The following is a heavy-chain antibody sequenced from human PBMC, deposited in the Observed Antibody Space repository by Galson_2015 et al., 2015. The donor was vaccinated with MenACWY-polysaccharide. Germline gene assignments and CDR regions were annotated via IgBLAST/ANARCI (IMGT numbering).Heavy chain of an antibody. CDR2: ISKSGDSI. CDR1: GFSLGAWY. V-gene: IGHV3-11*01. Sequence: SLRLSCAASGFSLGAWYMSWIRQAPGKGLEWLSYISKSGDSIYYGDSVKGRFAISRDNAKNSLYLQLNSLEVEDTAIYYCARGHYGLDVWGRGTLVTVS. CDR3: ARGHYGLDV. J-gene: IGHJ6*02.